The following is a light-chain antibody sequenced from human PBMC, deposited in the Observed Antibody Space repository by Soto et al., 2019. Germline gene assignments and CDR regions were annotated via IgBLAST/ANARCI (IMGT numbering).Light chain of an antibody. V-gene: IGKV3-15*01. CDR2: DAS. Sequence: EIVMTQSPATLSVSPGEGATLSCKASQNVYNNLAWYQQRPGQPPRLLIYDASTRATGISARFSGSGYGTEVTLTFSSLQSEDFAVYFCQQCRNWPLTFGGGTKVEIK. CDR1: QNVYNN. CDR3: QQCRNWPLT. J-gene: IGKJ4*01.